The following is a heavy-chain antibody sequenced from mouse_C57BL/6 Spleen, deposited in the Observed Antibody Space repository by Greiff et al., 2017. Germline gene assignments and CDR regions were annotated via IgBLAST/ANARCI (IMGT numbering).Heavy chain of an antibody. Sequence: VQLQQPGAELVMPGASVKLSCKASGYTFTSYWMHWVKQRPGQGLEWIGEIDPSDSYTNYNQKFKGKSTLTVDKSSSTAYMQLSSLTSEDSAVYYCARGGFHDAMDYWGQGTSVTVSS. J-gene: IGHJ4*01. V-gene: IGHV1-69*01. CDR3: ARGGFHDAMDY. CDR2: IDPSDSYT. CDR1: GYTFTSYW.